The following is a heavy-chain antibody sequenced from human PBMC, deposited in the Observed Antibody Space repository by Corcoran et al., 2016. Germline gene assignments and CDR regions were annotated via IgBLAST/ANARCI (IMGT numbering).Heavy chain of an antibody. CDR1: GGSFSGYY. V-gene: IGHV4-34*01. D-gene: IGHD5-12*01. Sequence: QVQLQQWGTGLLKPSETLSLTCAVYGGSFSGYYWSWIRQPPGKGLEWIGEINHSGSTNYNPSLKSRVTISVDTSKNQFSLKLSSVTAADTAVYYCARGRRDGYNYHFDYWGQGTLVTVSS. CDR2: INHSGST. J-gene: IGHJ4*02. CDR3: ARGRRDGYNYHFDY.